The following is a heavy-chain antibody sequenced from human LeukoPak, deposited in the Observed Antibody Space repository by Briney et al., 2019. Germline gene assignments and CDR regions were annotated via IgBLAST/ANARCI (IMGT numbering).Heavy chain of an antibody. CDR2: IKQDGSDK. CDR1: GFTFSSYC. V-gene: IGHV3-7*05. J-gene: IGHJ4*02. CDR3: ARYVAAIDY. Sequence: GGSLRLSCAASGFTFSSYCMTWVRQAPGKGLEWVANIKQDGSDKAYVDSVKGRFTISRDNAKNSLYLQMNSLRAEDTAVYYCARYVAAIDYWGQGTRVTVSS. D-gene: IGHD3-10*02.